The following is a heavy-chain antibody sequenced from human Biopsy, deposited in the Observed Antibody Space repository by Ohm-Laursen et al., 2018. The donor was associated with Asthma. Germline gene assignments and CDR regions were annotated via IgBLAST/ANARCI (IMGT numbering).Heavy chain of an antibody. Sequence: ASVKVSCKASGYTFTSYYIHWVRQAPGQGLEWVGIINPPTGDTSYAQKFLGRVTVTRDTSASTAYMDLSSLRSEDTAVYYCARTYFDFLTGQVHDAFAMWGQGTMVTVSS. CDR1: GYTFTSYY. CDR3: ARTYFDFLTGQVHDAFAM. J-gene: IGHJ3*02. CDR2: INPPTGDT. D-gene: IGHD3-9*01. V-gene: IGHV1-46*01.